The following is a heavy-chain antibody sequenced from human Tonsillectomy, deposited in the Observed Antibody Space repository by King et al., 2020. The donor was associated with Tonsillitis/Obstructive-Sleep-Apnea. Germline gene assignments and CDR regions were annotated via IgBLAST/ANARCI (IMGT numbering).Heavy chain of an antibody. CDR3: ARSIVVAGEVDY. D-gene: IGHD6-13*01. Sequence: QLVQSGAEVKKPGESLRISCKGSGYSFTSYWISWVRQMPGKGLEWMGRIDASDAYTNYSPSVQGHVTISADKSISTAYLQWSSLKASDTAMYYCARSIVVAGEVDYCGQGALVTVSS. V-gene: IGHV5-10-1*01. CDR2: IDASDAYT. J-gene: IGHJ4*02. CDR1: GYSFTSYW.